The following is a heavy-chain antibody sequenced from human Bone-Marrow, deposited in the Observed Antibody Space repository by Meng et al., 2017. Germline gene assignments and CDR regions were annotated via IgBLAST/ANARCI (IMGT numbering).Heavy chain of an antibody. CDR2: ISYDGSNK. CDR1: GFTFSSSP. V-gene: IGHV3-30*01. Sequence: VEQWDGVVQPRRSLRLSCAASGFTFSSSPMHWVRQAPGKGLEWVALISYDGSNKYYADSVKGRFTISRDNSKNTLYLQMNSLRPEDTAVYYCARGGDYYGSGKDAFDIWGQGTMVTVSS. CDR3: ARGGDYYGSGKDAFDI. J-gene: IGHJ3*02. D-gene: IGHD3-10*01.